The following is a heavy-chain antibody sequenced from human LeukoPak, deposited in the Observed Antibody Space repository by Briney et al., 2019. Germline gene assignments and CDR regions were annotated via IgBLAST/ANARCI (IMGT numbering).Heavy chain of an antibody. V-gene: IGHV3-64*01. CDR2: ISNNGDST. D-gene: IGHD1-26*01. CDR1: GFSVGIYA. Sequence: GGSLRLSCAASGFSVGIYAMDWVRQSPGKGLEHVSAISNNGDSTFYANSVKGRFIISRDNSKNTLYLQMGSLRAEDMALYYCARRGSYHDFDYWGQGTLVTVSS. J-gene: IGHJ4*02. CDR3: ARRGSYHDFDY.